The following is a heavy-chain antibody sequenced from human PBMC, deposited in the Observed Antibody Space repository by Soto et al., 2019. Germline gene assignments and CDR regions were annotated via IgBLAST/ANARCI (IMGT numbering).Heavy chain of an antibody. CDR1: GGSISSGGYY. Sequence: PSETLSLTCTVSGGSISSGGYYWSWIRQPPGKGLEWIGYIYYSGSTYYNPSLKSRVTISVDTSKNQFSLKLSSVTAADTAVYYCARDCSYYQDSSGSCDDGMDVCGQGTAVTVSS. J-gene: IGHJ6*02. CDR3: ARDCSYYQDSSGSCDDGMDV. D-gene: IGHD3-22*01. V-gene: IGHV4-30-4*01. CDR2: IYYSGST.